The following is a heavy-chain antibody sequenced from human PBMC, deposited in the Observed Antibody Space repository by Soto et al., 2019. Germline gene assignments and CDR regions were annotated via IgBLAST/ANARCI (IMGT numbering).Heavy chain of an antibody. V-gene: IGHV4-34*01. D-gene: IGHD6-19*01. CDR2: INHSGST. CDR1: GGSFSGYY. J-gene: IGHJ5*02. Sequence: PSETLSLTCAVYGGSFSGYYWSWIRQPPGKGLEWIGEINHSGSTNYNPSLKSRVTISVDTSKNQFSLKLSSVTAADTAVYYCARDRRYSSGWYGNWFDPWGQGTLVTVSS. CDR3: ARDRRYSSGWYGNWFDP.